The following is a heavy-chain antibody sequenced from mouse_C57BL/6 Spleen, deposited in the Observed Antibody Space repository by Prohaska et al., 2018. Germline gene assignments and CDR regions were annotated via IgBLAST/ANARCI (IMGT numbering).Heavy chain of an antibody. CDR2: IDPSDSYT. J-gene: IGHJ2*01. CDR1: GYTFTSYW. D-gene: IGHD1-1*01. Sequence: QVQLQQPGAELVRPGTSVKLSCKASGYTFTSYWMHWVKQRPGQGLEWIGVIDPSDSYTNYNQKFKGKATLTVDTSSSTAYMQLSSLTSEDSAVYYCARAYGSFDYWGQGTTLTVSS. CDR3: ARAYGSFDY. V-gene: IGHV1-59*01.